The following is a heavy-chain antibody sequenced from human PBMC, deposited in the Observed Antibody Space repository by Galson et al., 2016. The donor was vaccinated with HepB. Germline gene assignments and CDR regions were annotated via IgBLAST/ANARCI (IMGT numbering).Heavy chain of an antibody. V-gene: IGHV4-4*02. CDR3: ARDQGGFTYTYDS. CDR2: ISQGGTT. Sequence: SETLSLTCSVSGDPKGVISRTWWSWVRQLPGKGLEWIGEISQGGTTNYNPSLKSRVTMSIDKTQNQFFLTLTSVTAADTAVYFCARDQGGFTYTYDSWGHGVLVTVSS. D-gene: IGHD3-16*01. J-gene: IGHJ5*01. CDR1: GDPKGVISRTW.